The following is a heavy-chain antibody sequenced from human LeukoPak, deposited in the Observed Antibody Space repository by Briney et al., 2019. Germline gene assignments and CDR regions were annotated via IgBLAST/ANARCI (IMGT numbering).Heavy chain of an antibody. CDR1: GGSISSYY. CDR2: IYTSGST. D-gene: IGHD3-10*01. CDR3: ARASPLYGSGTDYYYYMDV. J-gene: IGHJ6*03. Sequence: PSETLSLTCTVSGGSISSYYWSWIRQPAGKGLEWIGRIYTSGSTNYNPSLKSRVTMSVDTSKNQFSLKLSSVTAADTAVYYCARASPLYGSGTDYYYYMDVWGKGTTVTISS. V-gene: IGHV4-4*07.